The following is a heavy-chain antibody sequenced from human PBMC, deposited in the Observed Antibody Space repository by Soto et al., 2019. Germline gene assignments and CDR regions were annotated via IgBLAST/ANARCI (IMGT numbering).Heavy chain of an antibody. CDR3: ARLTPTELYFDY. D-gene: IGHD3-10*01. Sequence: GESLKISFKGSGYTFTTYLIGWVRQMPGKGLEWMGIVNPADSDTRYSPSFQDQVTFSVDKSISTAYLQWSSLKASDTAMYYCARLTPTELYFDYWGQGTLVTFSS. CDR1: GYTFTTYL. CDR2: VNPADSDT. J-gene: IGHJ4*02. V-gene: IGHV5-51*01.